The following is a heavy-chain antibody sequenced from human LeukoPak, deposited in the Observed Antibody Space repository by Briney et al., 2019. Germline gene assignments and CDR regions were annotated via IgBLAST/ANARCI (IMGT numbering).Heavy chain of an antibody. CDR3: ARDFYCSDDTCYFSYHFDY. CDR2: ISYDGSNT. Sequence: GGSLRLSCAASGFTFSSYGMHWVRQAPGKGLEWVAVISYDGSNTYYADSVKGRFTISRDNSKNTLYLQVNSLIAEDTAVYYCARDFYCSDDTCYFSYHFDYWGQGTLVTVSS. CDR1: GFTFSSYG. D-gene: IGHD2-15*01. J-gene: IGHJ4*02. V-gene: IGHV3-30*03.